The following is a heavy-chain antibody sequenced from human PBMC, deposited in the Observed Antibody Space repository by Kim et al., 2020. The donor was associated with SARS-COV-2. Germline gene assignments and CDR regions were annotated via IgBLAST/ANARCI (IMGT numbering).Heavy chain of an antibody. V-gene: IGHV1-3*01. CDR1: GYTFTSYA. Sequence: ASVKVSCKASGYTFTSYAMHWVRQAPGQRLEWMGWINAGNGNTKYSQKFQGRVTITRDTSASTAYMELSSLRSEDTAVYYCARDPYCSSTSCSRFYYYYGMDVWGQGTTVTVSS. J-gene: IGHJ6*02. CDR3: ARDPYCSSTSCSRFYYYYGMDV. D-gene: IGHD2-2*01. CDR2: INAGNGNT.